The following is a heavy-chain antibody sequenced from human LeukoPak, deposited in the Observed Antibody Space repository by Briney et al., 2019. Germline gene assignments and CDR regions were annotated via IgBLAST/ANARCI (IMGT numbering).Heavy chain of an antibody. J-gene: IGHJ4*02. Sequence: GRSLRLSCAASGFTLSSYAVRWVRPAPGKGVGWVAVISYDGSNKYYADSVKGRFTISRDNSKNTLYLQMNSLRAEDTAVYYCARDRQYYYGSGVFDYWGQGTLVTVSS. D-gene: IGHD3-10*01. V-gene: IGHV3-30-3*01. CDR3: ARDRQYYYGSGVFDY. CDR2: ISYDGSNK. CDR1: GFTLSSYA.